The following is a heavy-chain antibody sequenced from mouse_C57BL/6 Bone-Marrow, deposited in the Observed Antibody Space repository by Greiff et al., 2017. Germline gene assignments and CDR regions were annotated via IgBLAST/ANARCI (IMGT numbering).Heavy chain of an antibody. CDR1: GYTFTSYG. V-gene: IGHV1-81*01. J-gene: IGHJ2*01. CDR3: ARCPFITTYGSSFDY. Sequence: VQLQQSGAELARPGASVKLSCKASGYTFTSYGISWVKQRTGQGLEWIGEIYPRSGNTYYNEKFKGKATLTADKSSSTAYMELRSLTSEDSAVYFCARCPFITTYGSSFDYWGQGTTLTVSS. CDR2: IYPRSGNT. D-gene: IGHD1-1*01.